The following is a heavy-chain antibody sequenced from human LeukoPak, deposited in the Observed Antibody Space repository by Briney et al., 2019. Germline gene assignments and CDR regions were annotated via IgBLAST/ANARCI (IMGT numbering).Heavy chain of an antibody. Sequence: SVKVSCKASGGTFSSYAISWVRQAPGQGLEWMGRIIPILGIANYAQKFQGRVTITADKSTSTAYMELSSLRSEDTAVYYCARGSDIVATSNFDYWGQGTLVTVSS. CDR3: ARGSDIVATSNFDY. V-gene: IGHV1-69*04. J-gene: IGHJ4*02. CDR1: GGTFSSYA. CDR2: IIPILGIA. D-gene: IGHD5-12*01.